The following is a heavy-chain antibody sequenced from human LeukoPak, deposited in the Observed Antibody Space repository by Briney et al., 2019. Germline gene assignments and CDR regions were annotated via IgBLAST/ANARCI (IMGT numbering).Heavy chain of an antibody. CDR2: ISSSSSYT. CDR3: ARGEMATPPYYYYGMDV. J-gene: IGHJ6*02. Sequence: GGSLRLSCAASGFTFSSYEMNWVRQAPGKGLEWVSYISSSSSYTNYADSVKGRFTISRDNAKNSLYLQMNSLRAEDTAVYYCARGEMATPPYYYYGMDVWGQGTTVTVSS. CDR1: GFTFSSYE. V-gene: IGHV3-21*05. D-gene: IGHD5-24*01.